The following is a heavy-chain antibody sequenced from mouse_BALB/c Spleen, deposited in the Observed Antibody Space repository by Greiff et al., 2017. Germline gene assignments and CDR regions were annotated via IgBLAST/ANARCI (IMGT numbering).Heavy chain of an antibody. Sequence: QVQLQQSGPGLVQPSQSLSITCTVSGFSLTSYGVHWVRQSPGKGLEWLGVIWSGGSTDYNAAFISRLSISKDNSKSQVFFKMNSLQANDTARYYCARRGWPRLDAMDDWGQGTSVTVSS. D-gene: IGHD2-3*01. CDR2: IWSGGST. V-gene: IGHV2-2*02. CDR3: ARRGWPRLDAMDD. J-gene: IGHJ4*01. CDR1: GFSLTSYG.